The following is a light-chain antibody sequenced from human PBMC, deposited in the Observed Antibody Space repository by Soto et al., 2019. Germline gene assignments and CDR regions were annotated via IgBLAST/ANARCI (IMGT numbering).Light chain of an antibody. Sequence: QSVLTQPASVSGSPGQSITISCTGTSSDVGGTNSVSWHQQHPGKAPKLLTYDVNKRPSGISSRFSGSKYGNTASLTISGLQAEDEADYHCGSYTTSGDFVFGGGTKLTVL. CDR2: DVN. V-gene: IGLV2-14*03. J-gene: IGLJ3*02. CDR1: SSDVGGTNS. CDR3: GSYTTSGDFV.